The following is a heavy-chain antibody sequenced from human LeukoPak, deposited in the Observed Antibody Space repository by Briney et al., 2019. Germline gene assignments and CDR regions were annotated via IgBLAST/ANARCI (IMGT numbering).Heavy chain of an antibody. CDR2: IYSGGST. Sequence: GGSLRLSCAASGFTVSSNYMSWVRQAPGKGLEWVSVIYSGGSTYYADSVKGRFTISRDNSKNTLYLQMNSLRAEDTAVHYCARDSTGYYGSGSYAFDIWGQGTMVTVSS. J-gene: IGHJ3*02. CDR3: ARDSTGYYGSGSYAFDI. V-gene: IGHV3-53*01. CDR1: GFTVSSNY. D-gene: IGHD3-10*01.